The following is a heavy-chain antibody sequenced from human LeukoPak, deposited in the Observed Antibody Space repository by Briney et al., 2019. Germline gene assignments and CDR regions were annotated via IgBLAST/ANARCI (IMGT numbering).Heavy chain of an antibody. V-gene: IGHV3-30*04. Sequence: GRSLRLSCAASGFTFSSYAMHWVRQAPGKGLEWVAVISYDGSNKYYADSVKGRFTISRDNSKNTLYLQMNSLRAEDTAVYYCAKLGSIAAAGRGLDYWGQGTPVTVSS. D-gene: IGHD6-13*01. CDR1: GFTFSSYA. J-gene: IGHJ4*02. CDR3: AKLGSIAAAGRGLDY. CDR2: ISYDGSNK.